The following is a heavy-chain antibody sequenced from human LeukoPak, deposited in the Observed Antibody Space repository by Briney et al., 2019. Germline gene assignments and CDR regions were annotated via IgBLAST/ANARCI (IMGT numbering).Heavy chain of an antibody. CDR1: GFTFSISS. D-gene: IGHD1-26*01. CDR3: AKDVGKWESLHFFDY. V-gene: IGHV3-23*01. CDR2: ISGSGAST. J-gene: IGHJ4*02. Sequence: GGTLRLSCEASGFTFSISSMSWVRQAPGKGLERISRISGSGASTYYADSVTGRFTISRDNSRNTLYLQMNSLRGDDTAVYYCAKDVGKWESLHFFDYWGQGTLVTVSS.